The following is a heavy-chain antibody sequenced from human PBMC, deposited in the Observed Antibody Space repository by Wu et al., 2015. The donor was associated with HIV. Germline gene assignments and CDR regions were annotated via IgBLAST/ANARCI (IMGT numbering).Heavy chain of an antibody. CDR3: ATDSRDYNDENGFSYYYFDH. V-gene: IGHV1-2*02. D-gene: IGHD3-10*01. Sequence: QARLVQSGAEVKKPGASVKVSCKASGYTVSNYYIHWIQQAPGRGLEWMGWINPNSGGTNYAQKFQGRVTMTRGSSISTAYMELSGLTSDGTAIYFCATDSRDYNDENGFSYYYFDHWGQGTLVTVSS. J-gene: IGHJ4*02. CDR2: INPNSGGT. CDR1: GYTVSNYY.